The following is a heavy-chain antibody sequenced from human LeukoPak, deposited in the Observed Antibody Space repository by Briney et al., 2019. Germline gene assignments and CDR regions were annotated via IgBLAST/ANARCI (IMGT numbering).Heavy chain of an antibody. CDR3: AKDFDRAYDSSGGSDY. V-gene: IGHV4-39*07. D-gene: IGHD3-22*01. CDR1: GGSISSSSYY. Sequence: SETLSLTCTVSGGSISSSSYYWGWIRQPPGKGLEWIGTIYYGGSTYYNPSLKSRVTISVDTSKNQFSLKLSSVTAADTAVYYCAKDFDRAYDSSGGSDYWGQGTLVTVSS. CDR2: IYYGGST. J-gene: IGHJ4*02.